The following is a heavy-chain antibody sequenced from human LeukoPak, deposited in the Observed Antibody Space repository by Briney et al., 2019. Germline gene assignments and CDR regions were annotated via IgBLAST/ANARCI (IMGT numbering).Heavy chain of an antibody. CDR2: SYTGGEP. V-gene: IGHV3-53*01. Sequence: GGSLRLSYAASVLNDSSTLLSLVREAPGKGPEVVTFSYTGGEPYYPASVQGRIPLSRNNFKNTLYPQLNSLKADATARDYFTRDSLNYGSGFYYPRYFDSWGQGTLVTVSS. CDR3: TRDSLNYGSGFYYPRYFDS. D-gene: IGHD3-10*01. CDR1: VLNDSSTL. J-gene: IGHJ4*02.